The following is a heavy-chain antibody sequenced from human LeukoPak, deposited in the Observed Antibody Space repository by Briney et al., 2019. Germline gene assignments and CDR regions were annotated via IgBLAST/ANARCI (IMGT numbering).Heavy chain of an antibody. Sequence: PGGSLRLSCAASGFTFSSYSMNWVRQAPGKGLEWVSSISSSSSYIYYADSVKGRFTISRDNAKNSLYLQMNSLRAEDTAVYYCARGIRSEQWPLPPSYYFDYWGQGTLVTVSS. CDR2: ISSSSSYI. J-gene: IGHJ4*02. V-gene: IGHV3-21*01. D-gene: IGHD6-19*01. CDR3: ARGIRSEQWPLPPSYYFDY. CDR1: GFTFSSYS.